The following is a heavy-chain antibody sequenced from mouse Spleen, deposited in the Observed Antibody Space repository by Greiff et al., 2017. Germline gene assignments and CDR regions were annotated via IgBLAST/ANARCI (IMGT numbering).Heavy chain of an antibody. CDR3: ARGYYGNYPRLAMDY. CDR1: GYTFTSYW. D-gene: IGHD2-1*01. CDR2: IDPSDSYT. Sequence: QVQLQQPGAELVKPGASVKLSCKASGYTFTSYWMQWVKQRPGQGLEWIGEIDPSDSYTNYNQKFKGKATLTVDTSSSTAYMQLSSLTSEDSAVYYCARGYYGNYPRLAMDYWGQGTSVTVSS. V-gene: IGHV1-50*01. J-gene: IGHJ4*01.